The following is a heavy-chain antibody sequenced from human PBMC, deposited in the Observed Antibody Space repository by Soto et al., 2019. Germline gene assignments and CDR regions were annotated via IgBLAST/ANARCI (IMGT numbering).Heavy chain of an antibody. CDR1: GGTFSSYT. J-gene: IGHJ4*02. CDR2: IIPILGIA. V-gene: IGHV1-69*02. D-gene: IGHD6-19*01. Sequence: QVQLVQSGAEVKKPGSSVKVSCKASGGTFSSYTISWVRQAPGQGLEWMGRIIPILGIANYAQKFQGRVTXXAXKXXSTAYMELSSLRSEDTAVYYCARNPYSSGWYYFDYWGQGTLVTVSS. CDR3: ARNPYSSGWYYFDY.